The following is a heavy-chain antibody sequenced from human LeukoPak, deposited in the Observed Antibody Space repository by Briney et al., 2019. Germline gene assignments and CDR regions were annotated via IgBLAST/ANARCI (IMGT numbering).Heavy chain of an antibody. CDR2: IYASGST. J-gene: IGHJ4*02. D-gene: IGHD6-6*01. V-gene: IGHV4-39*01. CDR3: AGSFYSSSSRSSTFDY. Sequence: SETLSVTCTVSGGSVSSTSYYWGWLRPPPGKGLGWIGSIYASGSTYYNASLNSRVTMSVDTSKNQFSLKLISVTAADTAVYYCAGSFYSSSSRSSTFDYWGQGTLVIVSS. CDR1: GGSVSSTSYY.